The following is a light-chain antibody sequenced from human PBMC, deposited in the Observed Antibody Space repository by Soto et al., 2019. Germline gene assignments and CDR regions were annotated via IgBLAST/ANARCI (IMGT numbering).Light chain of an antibody. CDR1: QSVSSY. J-gene: IGKJ1*01. CDR2: DAS. V-gene: IGKV3-11*01. Sequence: EIVLTQSPATLSLSPGERATLSCRASQSVSSYLAWYQQKPGQAPRLLIYDASNRATGIPARFSGSGSGTDFTLTISSLEPEDFAVYYCQQLETFGQGTKV. CDR3: QQLET.